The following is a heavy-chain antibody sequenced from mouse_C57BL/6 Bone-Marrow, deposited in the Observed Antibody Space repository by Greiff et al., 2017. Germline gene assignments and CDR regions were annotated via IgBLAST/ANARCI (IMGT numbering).Heavy chain of an antibody. D-gene: IGHD2-12*01. CDR1: GYTFTSYW. Sequence: QVQLKQPGAELVRPGTSVKLSCKASGYTFTSYWMHWVKQRPGQGLEWIGVIDPSDSYTNYNQKFKGKATLTVDTSSSTAYMQLSSLTYEDSAVYYCGYGDYWGQGTSVTVSS. V-gene: IGHV1-59*01. CDR3: GYGDY. J-gene: IGHJ4*01. CDR2: IDPSDSYT.